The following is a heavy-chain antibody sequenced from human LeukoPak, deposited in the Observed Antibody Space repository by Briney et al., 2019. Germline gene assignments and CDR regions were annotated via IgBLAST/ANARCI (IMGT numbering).Heavy chain of an antibody. V-gene: IGHV3-7*01. Sequence: SGGSLRLSCAASGFTFSSYWMSWVRQAPGKGLEWVANIKQDGSEKYYVDSVKGRFTISRDNAKDSLYLQMNSLRAEDTAVYYCARDFSVSASAYWGQGTLVTVSS. CDR1: GFTFSSYW. D-gene: IGHD2-2*01. CDR3: ARDFSVSASAY. J-gene: IGHJ4*02. CDR2: IKQDGSEK.